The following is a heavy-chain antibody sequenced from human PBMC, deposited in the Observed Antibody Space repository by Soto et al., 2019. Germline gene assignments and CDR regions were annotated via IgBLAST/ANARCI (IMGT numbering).Heavy chain of an antibody. V-gene: IGHV4-34*01. CDR3: ARVERGTATTVVDAFDI. Sequence: QVQLQQWGAGLLKPSETLSLTCAVYGGFVSSGSYYWSWIRQPPGKGLEWIGEMSHSGGTHFNPSLKSRVTISVDTSKNQFSLMMSPVTAADTALYYCARVERGTATTVVDAFDIWGPGTMVTVSS. J-gene: IGHJ3*02. D-gene: IGHD1-1*01. CDR2: MSHSGGT. CDR1: GGFVSSGSYY.